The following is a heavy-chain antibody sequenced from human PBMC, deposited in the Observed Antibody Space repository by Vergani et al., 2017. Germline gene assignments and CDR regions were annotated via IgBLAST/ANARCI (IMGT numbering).Heavy chain of an antibody. V-gene: IGHV7-4-1*02. D-gene: IGHD3-3*01. J-gene: IGHJ1*01. CDR1: GYTFTSYA. Sequence: QVQLVQSGSELKKPGASVKVSCKASGYTFTSYAMNWVRQAPGQGLEWMGWINTNTGNPTYAQGFTGRFVFSLDTSVSTAYLQISSLKAEDTAVYYCARESAXYDFWSGYYTTGPGYFQHWGQGTLVTVSS. CDR2: INTNTGNP. CDR3: ARESAXYDFWSGYYTTGPGYFQH.